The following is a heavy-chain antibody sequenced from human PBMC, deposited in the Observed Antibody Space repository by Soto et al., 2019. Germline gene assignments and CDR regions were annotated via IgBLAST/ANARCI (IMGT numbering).Heavy chain of an antibody. D-gene: IGHD3-10*01. J-gene: IGHJ5*02. CDR2: ISYDGSNK. CDR1: GFTFSSYG. Sequence: GGSLRLSCAASGFTFSSYGMHWIRQAPGKGLEWVAVISYDGSNKYYADSMKGRFTISRDNSENTLYLQMNSLRVEDTAVYYCAKDYPAGSGSLVSWGQGTLVTVSS. V-gene: IGHV3-30*18. CDR3: AKDYPAGSGSLVS.